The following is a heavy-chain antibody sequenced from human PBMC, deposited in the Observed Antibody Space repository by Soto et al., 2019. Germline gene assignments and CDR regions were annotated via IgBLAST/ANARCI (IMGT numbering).Heavy chain of an antibody. CDR2: INPNSGGT. V-gene: IGHV1-2*04. D-gene: IGHD5-18*01. Sequence: GASVKVSCKASGYTFTGYYMHWVRQAPGQGLEWMGWINPNSGGTNYAQKFQGWVTMTRDTSISTAYMELSRLRSDDTAVYYCARGPHKQLWLPGSWFDPWGQGTLVTVSS. CDR1: GYTFTGYY. J-gene: IGHJ5*02. CDR3: ARGPHKQLWLPGSWFDP.